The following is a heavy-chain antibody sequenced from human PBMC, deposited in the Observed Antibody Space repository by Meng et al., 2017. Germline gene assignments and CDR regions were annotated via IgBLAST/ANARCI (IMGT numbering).Heavy chain of an antibody. D-gene: IGHD2-2*01. Sequence: QVQLQESRPGLVKPSQAPSLTFSISNGSINSADYYWNWIRQPPGKGPEWLGYIDSSGNTYYTPSLKSRLAMSLDTSKNQFSLRLTSVTAADTAVYYCARNPVIPDARTFDFWGQGALVTVSS. CDR3: ARNPVIPDARTFDF. CDR2: IDSSGNT. CDR1: NGSINSADYY. J-gene: IGHJ4*02. V-gene: IGHV4-30-4*01.